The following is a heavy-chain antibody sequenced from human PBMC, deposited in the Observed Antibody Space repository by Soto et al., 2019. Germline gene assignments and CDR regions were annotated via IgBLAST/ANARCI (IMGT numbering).Heavy chain of an antibody. CDR2: IHYSGST. V-gene: IGHV4-61*01. CDR1: GVSVSSGSYY. Sequence: PSETLSLTCTVSGVSVSSGSYYWSWTRQPPGKGLEWIGYIHYSGSTNYNPSLKSRVTISVDTSKNQFSLKLSSVTAADTAVYYCARGGNYDILTGYYFTNWFDPWGQGTLVTVSS. J-gene: IGHJ5*02. CDR3: ARGGNYDILTGYYFTNWFDP. D-gene: IGHD3-9*01.